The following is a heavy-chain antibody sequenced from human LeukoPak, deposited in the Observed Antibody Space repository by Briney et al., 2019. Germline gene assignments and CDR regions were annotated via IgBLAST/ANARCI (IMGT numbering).Heavy chain of an antibody. CDR2: IKQDGSEK. J-gene: IGHJ6*02. D-gene: IGHD6-6*01. V-gene: IGHV3-7*03. CDR3: ARETQYSSSSEYYYYYGMDV. CDR1: GFTFSSYA. Sequence: PGGSLRLSCAASGFTFSSYAMSWVRQAPGKGLEWVANIKQDGSEKYYVDSVKGRFTISRDNAKNSLYLQMNSLRAEDTAVYYCARETQYSSSSEYYYYYGMDVWGQGTTVTVSS.